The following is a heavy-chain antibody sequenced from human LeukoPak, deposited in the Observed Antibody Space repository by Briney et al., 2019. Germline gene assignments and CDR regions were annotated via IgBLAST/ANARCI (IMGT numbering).Heavy chain of an antibody. D-gene: IGHD3-16*02. Sequence: GASVKVSCKASGYRFLSYGISWVRQAPGQGLEWMGWISAYNGNTNSAQKFQGRVTITTDTSTSTAYMELRSLRSATTDVYYCARPTSRLGELSLDPDGFNVRGKLIMVSVSS. CDR1: GYRFLSYG. J-gene: IGHJ3*01. CDR3: ARPTSRLGELSLDPDGFNV. V-gene: IGHV1-18*01. CDR2: ISAYNGNT.